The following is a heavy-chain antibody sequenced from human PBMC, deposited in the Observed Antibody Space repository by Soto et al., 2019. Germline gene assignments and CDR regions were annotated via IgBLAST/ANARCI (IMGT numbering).Heavy chain of an antibody. Sequence: SETLSLTFAVYAGSFSDYYWNGIRQSPGKGLEGIGKIKHGGRSNYNPTLSRRVSITVDMPKNQFSLRLTSVTAADTAVYYCARGGSSDWQVALDIWGQGTMVTVSS. CDR1: AGSFSDYY. V-gene: IGHV4-34*01. CDR2: IKHGGRS. D-gene: IGHD6-19*01. J-gene: IGHJ3*02. CDR3: ARGGSSDWQVALDI.